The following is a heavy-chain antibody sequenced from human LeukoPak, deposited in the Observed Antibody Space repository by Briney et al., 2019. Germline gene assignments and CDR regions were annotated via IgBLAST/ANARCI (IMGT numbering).Heavy chain of an antibody. CDR3: ATLAIVVVLAAPYYYYYYMDV. CDR2: FDPEDGET. D-gene: IGHD2-2*01. Sequence: ASVKVSCKVSGYTLTELSMHWVRQAPGKGLEWMGGFDPEDGETIYAQKFQGRVTMTEDTSTDTAYMELSSLRSEDTAVYYCATLAIVVVLAAPYYYYYYMDVWGKGTTVTVSS. V-gene: IGHV1-24*01. CDR1: GYTLTELS. J-gene: IGHJ6*03.